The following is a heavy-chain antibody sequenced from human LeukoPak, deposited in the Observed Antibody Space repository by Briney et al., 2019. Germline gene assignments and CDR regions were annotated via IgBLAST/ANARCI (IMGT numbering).Heavy chain of an antibody. V-gene: IGHV3-30-3*01. CDR2: ISYDGSNK. CDR3: ARYSSSPH. D-gene: IGHD6-6*01. J-gene: IGHJ4*02. Sequence: GGSLRLSCAASGFTFSSYAMHWVRQAPGKGLEWVAVISYDGSNKYYADSVKGRFTISRDNSKNTLYLQMNSLRAEDTAVYYCARYSSSPHWGQGTLVTFSS. CDR1: GFTFSSYA.